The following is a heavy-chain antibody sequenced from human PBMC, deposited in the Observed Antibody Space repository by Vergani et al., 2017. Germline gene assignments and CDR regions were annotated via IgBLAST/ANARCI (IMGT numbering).Heavy chain of an antibody. V-gene: IGHV4-39*01. CDR1: NDSVSNTFYY. CDR2: IYYSGST. Sequence: QVQLQESGPGLVKPSETLSLTCTVSNDSVSNTFYYWGWIRQTPGKGLEWIGSIYYSGSTYYNPSLESRVTMSVDTSKNQFSLKLSSVTAADTAVYYCATGGLYCSSTSCYSYYMDVWGKGTTVTVSS. D-gene: IGHD2-2*01. CDR3: ATGGLYCSSTSCYSYYMDV. J-gene: IGHJ6*03.